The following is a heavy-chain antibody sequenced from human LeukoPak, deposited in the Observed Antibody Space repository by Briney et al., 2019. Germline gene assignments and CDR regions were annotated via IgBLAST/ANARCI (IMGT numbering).Heavy chain of an antibody. D-gene: IGHD2-15*01. Sequence: SETLSLTCTVSGGSISGYYWSWIRQPPGQGLEWIGFIYYRGTSKYNPSLMSRVTMSVDTSKNQVSLKLSSVTAADTAVYYCARHYCSGGNCYYFDHWGQGTLVTVSS. CDR2: IYYRGTS. CDR3: ARHYCSGGNCYYFDH. J-gene: IGHJ4*02. V-gene: IGHV4-59*08. CDR1: GGSISGYY.